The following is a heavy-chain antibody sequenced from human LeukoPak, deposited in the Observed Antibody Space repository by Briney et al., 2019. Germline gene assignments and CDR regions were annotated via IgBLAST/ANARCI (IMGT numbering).Heavy chain of an antibody. CDR2: IYYSGST. Sequence: SETLSLTCTVSGGSISSYYWSWIRQPPGKGLEWIGYIYYSGSTKYNPSLKSRVTISVDTSKNQFSLKLSSVTAADTAVYYCARWGYDSSGYYLDYWGQGTLVTVSS. V-gene: IGHV4-59*12. D-gene: IGHD3-22*01. J-gene: IGHJ4*02. CDR1: GGSISSYY. CDR3: ARWGYDSSGYYLDY.